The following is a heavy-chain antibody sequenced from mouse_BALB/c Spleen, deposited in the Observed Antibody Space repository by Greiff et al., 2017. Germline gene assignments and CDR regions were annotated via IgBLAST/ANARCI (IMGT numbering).Heavy chain of an antibody. Sequence: DVMLVESGGGLVKPGGSLKLSCAASGFTFSSYAMSWVRQTPEKRLEWVASISSGGSTYYPDSVKGRFTISRDNARNILYLQMSSLRSEDTAMYYCARGTTVVDPWFAYWGQGTLVTVSA. V-gene: IGHV5-6-5*01. J-gene: IGHJ3*01. CDR2: ISSGGST. D-gene: IGHD1-1*01. CDR1: GFTFSSYA. CDR3: ARGTTVVDPWFAY.